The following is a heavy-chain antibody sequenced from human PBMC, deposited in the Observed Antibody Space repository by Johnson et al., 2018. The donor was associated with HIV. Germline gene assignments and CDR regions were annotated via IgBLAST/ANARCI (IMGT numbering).Heavy chain of an antibody. CDR1: GFTFSSYT. V-gene: IGHV3-64*01. J-gene: IGHJ3*02. CDR2: ISSNGGST. CDR3: AKPNSGYALGLGAFDI. Sequence: VLLVESGGGLVQPGGSLRLSCVASGFTFSSYTLHWVRQAPGKGLEYVSAISSNGGSTYYANSVKGRFTISRDNSKNTLYLQMGNLRAEDTAVYYCAKPNSGYALGLGAFDIWGQGTMVTVSS. D-gene: IGHD5-12*01.